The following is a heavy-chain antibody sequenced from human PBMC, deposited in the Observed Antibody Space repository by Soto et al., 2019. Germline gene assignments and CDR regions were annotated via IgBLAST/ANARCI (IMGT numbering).Heavy chain of an antibody. CDR3: ARTRLQSAFDI. V-gene: IGHV3-7*02. CDR1: GFTFSSYW. D-gene: IGHD4-4*01. CDR2: IKQDGSEK. J-gene: IGHJ3*02. Sequence: GGSLRLSCAASGFTFSSYWMSWVRQTPGKGLEWVANIKQDGSEKWYVDSVKGRFTISRDNAKKSLYLQMNSLRVEDTAVYYCARTRLQSAFDIWGQGTMVTVS.